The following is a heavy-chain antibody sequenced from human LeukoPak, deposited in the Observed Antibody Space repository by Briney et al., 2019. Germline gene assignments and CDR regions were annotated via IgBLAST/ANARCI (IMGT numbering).Heavy chain of an antibody. CDR2: ITSRSDT. CDR1: GFTFSTYA. J-gene: IGHJ4*02. D-gene: IGHD6-25*01. V-gene: IGHV3-21*01. CDR3: ASDPAPDDY. Sequence: GGSLRLSCAASGFTFSTYAMNWVREAPGKGLEWVSSITSRSDTYYADSVKGRFTISRDNAKYSLYLQMNSLRAEDTAVYYCASDPAPDDYWGQGTLVTVSS.